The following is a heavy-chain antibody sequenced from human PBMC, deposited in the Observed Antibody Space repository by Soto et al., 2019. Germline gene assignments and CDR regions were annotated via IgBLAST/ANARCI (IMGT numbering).Heavy chain of an antibody. J-gene: IGHJ4*02. D-gene: IGHD1-1*01. CDR1: GYTFTSYG. V-gene: IGHV1-18*01. CDR2: ISAHNGNT. Sequence: QVHLVQSGAEVKKPGASVKVSCKASGYTFTSYGITWVRQAPGQGLEWMGWISAHNGNTDYAQKLQGRVIVTRDTSTRTAFMELRGLRFDATAVYYCARGRYGDYWGQGALVTVSS. CDR3: ARGRYGDY.